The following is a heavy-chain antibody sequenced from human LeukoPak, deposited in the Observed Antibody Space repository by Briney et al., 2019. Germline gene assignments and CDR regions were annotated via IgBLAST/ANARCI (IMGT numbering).Heavy chain of an antibody. CDR1: GGSFSWYY. J-gene: IGHJ4*02. Sequence: PSETLSLTCTIYGGSFSWYYWSWIRQPPGKGLEWIGEIHPSGSTNFNPSLKSRVSISVDTSKNQFSLILTSVTAADTGVYYCSRGRDQSKTGDSWGQGTVVTVSS. D-gene: IGHD2-2*01. CDR3: SRGRDQSKTGDS. CDR2: IHPSGST. V-gene: IGHV4-34*01.